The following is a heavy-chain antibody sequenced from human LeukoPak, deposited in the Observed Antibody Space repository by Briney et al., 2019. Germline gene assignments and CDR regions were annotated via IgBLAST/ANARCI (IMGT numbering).Heavy chain of an antibody. V-gene: IGHV3-23*01. J-gene: IGHJ4*02. CDR1: GFTFSSYA. CDR3: AKAVGYDFWSGYYSGKAAYYFDY. CDR2: ITGSGGST. D-gene: IGHD3-3*01. Sequence: GGSLRLSCAASGFTFSSYAMSWVRQAPGKGLEWVSGITGSGGSTYYADSVKGRFTISRDNSKNTLHLQMNSLRAEDTAVYYCAKAVGYDFWSGYYSGKAAYYFDYWGQGTLITVSS.